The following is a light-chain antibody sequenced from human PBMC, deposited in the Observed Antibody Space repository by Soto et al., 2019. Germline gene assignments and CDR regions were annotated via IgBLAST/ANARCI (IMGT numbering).Light chain of an antibody. V-gene: IGLV2-23*02. CDR3: CSYAGSSTFGPHV. J-gene: IGLJ1*01. CDR2: EVS. Sequence: QSVLTQPASVSGSPGQSIDISCTGTSSDVGSYNLVSWYQQHPGKAPKLMIYEVSKRPSGVSNRFSGSKSGNAAPLTISWLQAEDVADYYCCSYAGSSTFGPHVFGPGTKVNVL. CDR1: SSDVGSYNL.